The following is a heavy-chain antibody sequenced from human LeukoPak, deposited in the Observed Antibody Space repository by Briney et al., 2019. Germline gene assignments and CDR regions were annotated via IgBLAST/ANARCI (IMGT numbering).Heavy chain of an antibody. D-gene: IGHD3-16*01. CDR1: GGSISSSNW. CDR3: ARDGGAVTHHFDY. J-gene: IGHJ4*02. V-gene: IGHV4-4*02. CDR2: IYHSGST. Sequence: PSGTLSLTCAVSGGSISSSNWWSWVRQPPGKGLEWIGEIYHSGSTNYNPSLKSRVTISVDKSKNQFSLKLSSVTAADTAVYYCARDGGAVTHHFDYWGQGTLVTVSS.